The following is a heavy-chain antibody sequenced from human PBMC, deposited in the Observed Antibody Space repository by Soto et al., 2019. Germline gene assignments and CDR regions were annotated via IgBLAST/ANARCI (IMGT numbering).Heavy chain of an antibody. CDR1: GGTFSSYA. D-gene: IGHD2-2*01. Sequence: QVQLVQSGAEVKKPGSSVKVSCKASGGTFSSYAISWVRQAPGQGLEWMGGIIPIFGTANYAQKFQGRVTITADESTSTAYMELSSLRSEDTAVYYCARDWGSIGVVPSANRGKGMDVLGQGTTVTVSS. V-gene: IGHV1-69*01. CDR3: ARDWGSIGVVPSANRGKGMDV. J-gene: IGHJ6*02. CDR2: IIPIFGTA.